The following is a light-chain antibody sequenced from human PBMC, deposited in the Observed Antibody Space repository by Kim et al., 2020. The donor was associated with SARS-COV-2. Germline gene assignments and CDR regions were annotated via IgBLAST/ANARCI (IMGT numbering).Light chain of an antibody. CDR3: QQYDGRWS. CDR1: QSFSSW. J-gene: IGKJ1*01. V-gene: IGKV1-5*01. Sequence: DIQMTQSPSTLSASVGDRVTITCRASQSFSSWLAWYQQKPGKAPNLLIYDASSLESGVPSRFSGSGSGTECTLTISSLQPDDFATYNCQQYDGRWSFGQGTKVDIK. CDR2: DAS.